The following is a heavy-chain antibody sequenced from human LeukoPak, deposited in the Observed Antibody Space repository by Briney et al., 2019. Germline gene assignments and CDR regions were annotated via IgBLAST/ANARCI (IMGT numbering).Heavy chain of an antibody. V-gene: IGHV1-69*05. CDR3: ARTPSKYCSGGSCQEY. CDR1: GGTFSSYA. Sequence: SVKVSCKASGGTFSSYAISWVRQAPGQGLEWMGGIIPIFGTANYAQKFQGRVTITTDESTSTAYMELSSLRSEDTAVYYCARTPSKYCSGGSCQEYWGQGTLVTVSS. D-gene: IGHD2-15*01. J-gene: IGHJ4*02. CDR2: IIPIFGTA.